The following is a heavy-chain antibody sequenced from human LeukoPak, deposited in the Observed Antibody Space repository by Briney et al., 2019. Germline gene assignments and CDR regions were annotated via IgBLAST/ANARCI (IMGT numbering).Heavy chain of an antibody. CDR3: ARHLRPYEYYFDY. CDR1: GGTFSSYA. J-gene: IGHJ4*02. Sequence: GASVKVSCKASGGTFSSYAISWVRQAPGQGLEWMGRIIPIFGTANYAQKFQGRVTITTDESTSTAYMELSSLRSEDTAEYYCARHLRPYEYYFDYWGQGTLVTVSS. V-gene: IGHV1-69*05. D-gene: IGHD2-8*01. CDR2: IIPIFGTA.